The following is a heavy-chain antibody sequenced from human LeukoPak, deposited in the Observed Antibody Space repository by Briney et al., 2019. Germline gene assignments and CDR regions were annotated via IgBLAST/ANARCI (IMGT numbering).Heavy chain of an antibody. Sequence: PGGSLRLSCAASGFTFDDYGMSWVRQAPGKGLEWVSGINWNGGSTGYADSVKGRFTISRDNAKNSLYLQMNSLRAEDTALYYCARGVGATYNYYYYYMDVWGKGTTVTVSS. CDR1: GFTFDDYG. V-gene: IGHV3-20*04. CDR2: INWNGGST. D-gene: IGHD1-26*01. CDR3: ARGVGATYNYYYYYMDV. J-gene: IGHJ6*03.